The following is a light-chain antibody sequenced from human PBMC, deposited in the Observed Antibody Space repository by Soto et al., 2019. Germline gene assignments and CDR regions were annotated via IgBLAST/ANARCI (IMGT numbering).Light chain of an antibody. CDR1: QSVSSN. Sequence: IGLTPVPGHLAFSPGERGTPFFQASQSVSSNFLAWYQQKPGQAPRLLIFDASTRATGIPDRFSGSGSGTEFTLTISSLQSEDFAVYFCHQYNNWPRTFGQRTRLE. J-gene: IGKJ5*01. CDR3: HQYNNWPRT. CDR2: DAS. V-gene: IGKV3D-15*01.